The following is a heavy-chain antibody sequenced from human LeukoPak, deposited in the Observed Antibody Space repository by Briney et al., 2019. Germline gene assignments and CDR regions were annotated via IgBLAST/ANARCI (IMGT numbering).Heavy chain of an antibody. J-gene: IGHJ6*02. V-gene: IGHV3-21*01. CDR2: ISSSSSYI. Sequence: GGPLSFSCAASGFTFISYSMNWVRQAPGKGLEWVSSISSSSSYIYYADSVKGRFTISRDNAKNSLYLQMNSLRAEDTAVYYCARDGYSYGSGMDVWGQGTTVTVSS. D-gene: IGHD5-18*01. CDR1: GFTFISYS. CDR3: ARDGYSYGSGMDV.